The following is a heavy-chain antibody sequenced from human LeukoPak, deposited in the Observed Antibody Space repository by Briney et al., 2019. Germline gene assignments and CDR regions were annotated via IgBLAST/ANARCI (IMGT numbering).Heavy chain of an antibody. Sequence: GGSLGLSCAASGFTFSNYWMTWVRQAPGKGLEWVANIKEDGSAKYYVDSMKGRFTISRDNAKNSLYLQMNSLRAEDTAVYYCAKDPEKGYSGYEGVFDYWGQGTLVTVSS. D-gene: IGHD5-12*01. CDR2: IKEDGSAK. CDR3: AKDPEKGYSGYEGVFDY. CDR1: GFTFSNYW. V-gene: IGHV3-7*03. J-gene: IGHJ4*02.